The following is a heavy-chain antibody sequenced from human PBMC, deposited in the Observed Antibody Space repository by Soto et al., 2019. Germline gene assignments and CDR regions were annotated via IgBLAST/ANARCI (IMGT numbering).Heavy chain of an antibody. J-gene: IGHJ4*02. CDR3: ARQSYYDFWSGYYDLDY. D-gene: IGHD3-3*01. V-gene: IGHV5-51*01. CDR1: GYIFTSYW. CDR2: IYPGDSDT. Sequence: GESLKISCKGSGYIFTSYWIGWVRQMPGKGLEWMGIIYPGDSDTRYSPSFQGQVTISADKSISTAYLQWSSLKASDTAMYYCARQSYYDFWSGYYDLDYWGQGTLVTVSS.